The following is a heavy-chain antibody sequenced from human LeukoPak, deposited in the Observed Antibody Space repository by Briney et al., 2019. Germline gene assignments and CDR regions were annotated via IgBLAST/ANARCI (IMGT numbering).Heavy chain of an antibody. V-gene: IGHV3-23*01. CDR3: AKDTSIGRYCTNGVCSPFDY. CDR2: ISDTGATT. J-gene: IGHJ4*02. Sequence: GTSLRLSCAASGFTLSSYAMHWVRQAPGKGLEWVSAISDTGATTYDADSVKGRFTISRDNSRSTLYLQMNSLRAEDTALYYCAKDTSIGRYCTNGVCSPFDYWGQGTLVTVSS. D-gene: IGHD2-8*01. CDR1: GFTLSSYA.